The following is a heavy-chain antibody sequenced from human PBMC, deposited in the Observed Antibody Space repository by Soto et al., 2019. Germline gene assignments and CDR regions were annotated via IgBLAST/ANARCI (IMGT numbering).Heavy chain of an antibody. Sequence: QVQLVESGGGVVQPGRSLRLSCAASGFTFSSYAMHWVRQALGKGLEWVAVISYDGSNKYYADSVKGRFTISRDNSKNTLYLQMNSLRAEDTAVYYCAREELQSGWQNKYFDYWGQGTLVTVSS. V-gene: IGHV3-30-3*01. CDR3: AREELQSGWQNKYFDY. D-gene: IGHD6-19*01. CDR2: ISYDGSNK. J-gene: IGHJ4*02. CDR1: GFTFSSYA.